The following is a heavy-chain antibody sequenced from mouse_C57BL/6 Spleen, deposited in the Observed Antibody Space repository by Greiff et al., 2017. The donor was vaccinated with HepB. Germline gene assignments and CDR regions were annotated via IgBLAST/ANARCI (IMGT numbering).Heavy chain of an antibody. D-gene: IGHD1-1*01. J-gene: IGHJ4*01. CDR1: GFSLTSYA. Sequence: VQLQESGPGLVAPSQSLSITCTVSGFSLTSYAISWVRQPPGKGLEWLGVIWTGGGTNYNSALKSRLSISKDNSKSQVFLKMNSLQTDDTARYYCARMDPYYYGSSYSAMDYWGQGTSVTVSS. CDR3: ARMDPYYYGSSYSAMDY. CDR2: IWTGGGT. V-gene: IGHV2-9-1*01.